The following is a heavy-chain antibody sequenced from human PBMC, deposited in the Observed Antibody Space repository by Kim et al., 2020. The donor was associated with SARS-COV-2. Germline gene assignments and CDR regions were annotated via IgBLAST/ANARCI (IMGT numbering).Heavy chain of an antibody. D-gene: IGHD1-26*01. J-gene: IGHJ5*02. V-gene: IGHV3-72*01. CDR3: GEGRGGGRGDWFAP. Sequence: YAAAVKGRCTISRDESKNAVYIQMNSLKIEDTALYYCGEGRGGGRGDWFAPWGQGTLVTVSS.